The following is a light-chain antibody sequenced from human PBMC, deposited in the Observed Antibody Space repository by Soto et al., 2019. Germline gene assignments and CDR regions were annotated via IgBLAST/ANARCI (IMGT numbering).Light chain of an antibody. CDR3: QHRRNWHPK. CDR2: DAS. J-gene: IGKJ1*01. Sequence: EIVLTQSPATLSLSPGERATLSCRASQSVDSYLAWYQQKVGQAPRLLIYDASNRATGIPARFSGSGSGTDFTLTISRLEPEDFAVYYCQHRRNWHPKFVQGTKVDI. CDR1: QSVDSY. V-gene: IGKV3-11*01.